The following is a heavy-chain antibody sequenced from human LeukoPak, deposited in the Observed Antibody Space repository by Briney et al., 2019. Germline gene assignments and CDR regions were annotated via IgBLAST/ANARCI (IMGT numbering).Heavy chain of an antibody. CDR3: ARPTGRGGYPTDPFDI. D-gene: IGHD6-25*01. J-gene: IGHJ3*02. CDR2: IYHSGGTT. CDR1: GGSIRSSNW. Sequence: PSETLSLTCAVSGGSIRSSNWWSWVRQPPGKGLEWIGEIYHSGGTTNYNSSLKSRVTISVDKSKNQFSLQLSSVTAADTALYYCARPTGRGGYPTDPFDIWGQGTMVTVSS. V-gene: IGHV4-4*02.